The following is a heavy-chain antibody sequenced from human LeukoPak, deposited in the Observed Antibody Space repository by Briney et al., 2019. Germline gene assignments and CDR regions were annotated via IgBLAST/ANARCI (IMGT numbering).Heavy chain of an antibody. Sequence: GASVKVSCTASGYTFTDYYIHWVRQAPGQGLEWMGWINPNSGGTNYAQKFQGRVTMTRDTSISTAYMELSRLRSDDTAVYYCARDHCTSNGCYEIYYYGMDVWGQGTTVTVSS. J-gene: IGHJ6*02. V-gene: IGHV1-2*02. CDR1: GYTFTDYY. CDR3: ARDHCTSNGCYEIYYYGMDV. D-gene: IGHD2-2*01. CDR2: INPNSGGT.